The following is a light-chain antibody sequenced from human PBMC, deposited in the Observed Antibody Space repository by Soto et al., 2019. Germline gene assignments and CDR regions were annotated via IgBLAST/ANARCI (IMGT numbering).Light chain of an antibody. Sequence: QSVLTQPPSASGSPGQSVTISCTGTSGAVGGYNYVSWYQQHPGKAPKLMIFEVSERPSGVPDRFSASKSGNTASLTVSGLPAEDEADYYCSSYAGSNNYVFGTGTKVTVL. V-gene: IGLV2-8*01. CDR2: EVS. J-gene: IGLJ1*01. CDR1: SGAVGGYNY. CDR3: SSYAGSNNYV.